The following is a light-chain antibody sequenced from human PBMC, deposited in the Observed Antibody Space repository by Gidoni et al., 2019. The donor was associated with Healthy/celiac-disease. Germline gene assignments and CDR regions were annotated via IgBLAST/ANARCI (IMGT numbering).Light chain of an antibody. CDR2: ENN. V-gene: IGLV1-51*02. CDR3: GTWDSSLSPDVV. Sequence: QSVLTQPPPVSASPGQKVTISCSGSSSNLGNNYVSWYQQLPGTAPKLLIYENNKRPSGIPDRFSGSKSGTSATLGITGLQTGDEADYYCGTWDSSLSPDVVFGGGTKLTVL. CDR1: SSNLGNNY. J-gene: IGLJ2*01.